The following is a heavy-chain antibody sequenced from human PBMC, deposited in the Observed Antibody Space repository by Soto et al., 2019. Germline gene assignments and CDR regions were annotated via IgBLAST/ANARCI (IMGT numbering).Heavy chain of an antibody. V-gene: IGHV1-18*01. CDR2: ISAYNGNT. Sequence: QVQLVQSGAEVKKPGASVKVSCKASGYTFTSYGISWVRQAPGQGLEWMGWISAYNGNTNYAQKLQGRVTMTTATSTSTAYMVLRSLRSDDTAVYYCARGGEHSSSWPGYYYYYMDVWGKGTTVTVSS. CDR3: ARGGEHSSSWPGYYYYYMDV. J-gene: IGHJ6*03. D-gene: IGHD6-13*01. CDR1: GYTFTSYG.